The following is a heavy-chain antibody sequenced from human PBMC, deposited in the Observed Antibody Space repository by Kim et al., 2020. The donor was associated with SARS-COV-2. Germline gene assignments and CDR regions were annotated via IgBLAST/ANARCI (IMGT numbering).Heavy chain of an antibody. CDR3: ARGEDFDY. J-gene: IGHJ4*02. Sequence: SGRTNYNPTRKSRVTISVDTSKNQFSLKLSSVTAADTAVYYCARGEDFDYWGQGTLVTVSS. V-gene: IGHV4-59*09. CDR2: SGRT.